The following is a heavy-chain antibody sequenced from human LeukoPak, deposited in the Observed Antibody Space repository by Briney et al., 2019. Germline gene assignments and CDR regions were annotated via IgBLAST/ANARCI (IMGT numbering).Heavy chain of an antibody. Sequence: SETLSLTCTVSGGSISSYYWSWIRQPPGKGLEWIGYIYYSGSTNYNPSLKSRVTISVDTSKNQFSLKLSSVTAADTAVYYCARGGSSSAEYFQHWGQGTLVTVSS. V-gene: IGHV4-59*01. CDR1: GGSISSYY. CDR2: IYYSGST. J-gene: IGHJ1*01. D-gene: IGHD6-6*01. CDR3: ARGGSSSAEYFQH.